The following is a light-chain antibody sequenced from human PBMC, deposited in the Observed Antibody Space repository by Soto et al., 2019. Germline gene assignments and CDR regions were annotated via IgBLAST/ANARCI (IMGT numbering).Light chain of an antibody. V-gene: IGKV1-5*03. CDR3: LQYNGYSRT. Sequence: DIQMTQSPSTLSASVGERVTITCRASQSISTWLAWYQQKPGKAPKVLIYKASSLESGVPSRFSGSGSGTEFTLTISSLQPDDFATYYCLQYNGYSRTFGQGPKVEIK. CDR2: KAS. CDR1: QSISTW. J-gene: IGKJ1*01.